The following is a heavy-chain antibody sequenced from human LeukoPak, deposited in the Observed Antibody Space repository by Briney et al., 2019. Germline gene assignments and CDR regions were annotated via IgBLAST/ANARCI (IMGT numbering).Heavy chain of an antibody. CDR1: GDSVSSNSAA. CDR2: TYYRSKWFT. CDR3: ARGVWHGDPSLDS. D-gene: IGHD4-17*01. Sequence: SQTLSLTCAISGDSVSSNSAAWNWIRQSPSRGLEWLGRTYYRSKWFTDYAVSVKSRITINPDTSKNQFSLQLNSVTPEDTAVYYCARGVWHGDPSLDSWGQGTLVTVSS. J-gene: IGHJ4*02. V-gene: IGHV6-1*01.